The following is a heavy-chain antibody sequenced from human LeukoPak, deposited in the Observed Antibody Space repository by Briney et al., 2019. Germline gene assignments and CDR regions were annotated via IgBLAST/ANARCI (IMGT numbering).Heavy chain of an antibody. CDR1: GFTFSSYG. V-gene: IGHV3-30*18. CDR3: AKVGYYYDGSGYYHPDY. Sequence: PGRSLRLSCAASGFTFSSYGMHWVRQAPGKGLEWVAVISYDGSNKYYADSVKGRFTISRDNSENTLYLQMNSLRAEDTAVFYCAKVGYYYDGSGYYHPDYWGQGTLVTVSS. CDR2: ISYDGSNK. D-gene: IGHD3-22*01. J-gene: IGHJ4*02.